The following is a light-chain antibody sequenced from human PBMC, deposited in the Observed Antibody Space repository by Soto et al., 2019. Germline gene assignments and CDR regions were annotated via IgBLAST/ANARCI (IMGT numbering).Light chain of an antibody. Sequence: VLTQPASVSGSPGQSISISCTGTSSDVGGYKYVSWYQQHPGKAPKLMIYDVSSRPSGVSNRFSGSKSGNTASLTISGLQAEDEADYYCSSYTSISLYVFGTGTKVTVL. CDR3: SSYTSISLYV. V-gene: IGLV2-14*01. CDR2: DVS. J-gene: IGLJ1*01. CDR1: SSDVGGYKY.